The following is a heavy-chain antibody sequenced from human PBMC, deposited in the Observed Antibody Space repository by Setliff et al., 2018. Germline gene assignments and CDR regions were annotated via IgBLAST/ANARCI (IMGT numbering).Heavy chain of an antibody. Sequence: SETLSLTCTVPGGSISDNGYFWGWVRQPPGKGLEWIGNIYFGGNTYFNPSFKSRVTMSIDTSNNQFSLKLSSVTAADTAIYYCARDASASDGRNAFDIWGQGTMVTVSS. J-gene: IGHJ3*02. CDR3: ARDASASDGRNAFDI. V-gene: IGHV4-39*07. CDR2: IYFGGNT. CDR1: GGSISDNGYF. D-gene: IGHD1-26*01.